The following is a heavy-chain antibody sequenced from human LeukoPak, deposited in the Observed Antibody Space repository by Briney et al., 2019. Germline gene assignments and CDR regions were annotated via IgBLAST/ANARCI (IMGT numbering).Heavy chain of an antibody. CDR1: EGTFSSYA. CDR3: ARDWADRSGWYF. Sequence: SVKLSCKASEGTFSSYAISWVRQAPGQGLEWMGGIIPIFGTANYAQKFQGRVTITADKSTSTAYMELSSLRSEDTAVYYCARDWADRSGWYFWGQGTLVTVSS. V-gene: IGHV1-69*06. J-gene: IGHJ4*02. D-gene: IGHD6-19*01. CDR2: IIPIFGTA.